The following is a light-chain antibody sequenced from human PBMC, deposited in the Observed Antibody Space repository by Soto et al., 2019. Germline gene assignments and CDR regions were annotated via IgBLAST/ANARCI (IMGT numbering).Light chain of an antibody. J-gene: IGKJ5*01. V-gene: IGKV1D-12*01. Sequence: DIQMTQSASSVSASVGDIVTITCRASQGISSWVAWYQQKPGKAPKLLIYAASSLQSGVPSRFSGSGSGTDCTLTISSRQPEQFATYAWHQANSFHRSCGQGTRLEIK. CDR1: QGISSW. CDR3: HQANSFHRS. CDR2: AAS.